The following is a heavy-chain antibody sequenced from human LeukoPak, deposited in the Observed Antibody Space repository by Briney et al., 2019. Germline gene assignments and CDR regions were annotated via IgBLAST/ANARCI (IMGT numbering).Heavy chain of an antibody. Sequence: ASVKVSCKASGYTFTGYYMHWVRQAPGQGLEWMGWINPNSGGTNYAQKFQGRVTMTRDTSISTAYMELSRLRSDDTAEYYCARDLYVVGATDYWGQGTLVTVSS. J-gene: IGHJ4*02. CDR3: ARDLYVVGATDY. D-gene: IGHD1-26*01. CDR2: INPNSGGT. V-gene: IGHV1-2*02. CDR1: GYTFTGYY.